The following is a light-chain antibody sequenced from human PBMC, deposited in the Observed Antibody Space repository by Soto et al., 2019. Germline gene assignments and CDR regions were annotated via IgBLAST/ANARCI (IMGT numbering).Light chain of an antibody. Sequence: ILLTQSPSSLSASVGDRVTITCRASPGIDTSLAWYQQKPGKAPKLLIYAASNFQSGVPSRFSGSGSGTHFTLTISSLPPEDFATYYCQQLHGYPITFGQGTRLEI. CDR2: AAS. CDR1: PGIDTS. CDR3: QQLHGYPIT. V-gene: IGKV1-9*01. J-gene: IGKJ5*01.